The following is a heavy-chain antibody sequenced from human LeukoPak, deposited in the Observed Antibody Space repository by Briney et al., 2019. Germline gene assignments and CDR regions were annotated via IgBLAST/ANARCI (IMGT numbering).Heavy chain of an antibody. CDR3: ARNPPNYYDSSGRMGAFDV. D-gene: IGHD3-22*01. V-gene: IGHV4-39*01. CDR1: GGFISSGGYY. J-gene: IGHJ3*01. Sequence: HSETLSLTCVVSGGFISSGGYYWGWIRHPPEKGLEWIGSVHHSGITYYNTSLKSRVTISVDKSKNQFSLELTSVTAADTAVYYCARNPPNYYDSSGRMGAFDVWGQGTMVTVSS. CDR2: VHHSGIT.